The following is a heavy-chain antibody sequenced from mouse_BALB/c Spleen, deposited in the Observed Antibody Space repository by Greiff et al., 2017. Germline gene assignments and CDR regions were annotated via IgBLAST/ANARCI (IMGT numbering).Heavy chain of an antibody. CDR2: IWGDGST. D-gene: IGHD2-10*01. CDR3: AREGYLLSYAMDY. CDR1: GFSLTGYG. V-gene: IGHV2-6-7*01. Sequence: VKLVESGPGLVAPSQSLSITCTVSGFSLTGYGVNWVRQPPGKGLEWLGMIWGDGSTDYNSALKSRLSISKDNSKSQVFLKMNSLQTDDTARYYCAREGYLLSYAMDYWGQGTSVTVSS. J-gene: IGHJ4*01.